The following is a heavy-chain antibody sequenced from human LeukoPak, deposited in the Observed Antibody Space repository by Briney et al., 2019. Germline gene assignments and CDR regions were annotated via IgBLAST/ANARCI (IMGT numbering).Heavy chain of an antibody. CDR2: INPNSGGT. CDR1: GYTFTGYY. D-gene: IGHD1-26*01. Sequence: ASVKVSCKASGYTFTGYYMHWVRQAPGQGLEWMGWINPNSGGTNYAQKFQGRVTMTRDTSISTAYMELSSLRSEDTAVYYCASYYSGSYWGAFDIWGQGTMVTVSS. J-gene: IGHJ3*02. V-gene: IGHV1-2*02. CDR3: ASYYSGSYWGAFDI.